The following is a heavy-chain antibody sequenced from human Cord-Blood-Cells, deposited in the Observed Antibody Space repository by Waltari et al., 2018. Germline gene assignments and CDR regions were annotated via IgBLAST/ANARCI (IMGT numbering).Heavy chain of an antibody. CDR3: ARGTRLGIEFPVVRGYYFDY. CDR2: TYYRSTAYN. D-gene: IGHD3-10*01. Sequence: QVQLQQSGPGLVKPSQTLSLTCAISGDSVSSNSAAWNWTRQSPSRGLEWLGRTYYRSTAYNDYAVSVKSRITINPDTSKTQFSLQLNSVTPEDTAVYYCARGTRLGIEFPVVRGYYFDYWGQGTLVTVSS. CDR1: GDSVSSNSAA. J-gene: IGHJ4*02. V-gene: IGHV6-1*01.